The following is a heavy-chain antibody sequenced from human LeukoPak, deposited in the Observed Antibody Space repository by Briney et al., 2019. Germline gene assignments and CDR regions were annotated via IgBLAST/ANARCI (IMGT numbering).Heavy chain of an antibody. V-gene: IGHV3-53*01. J-gene: IGHJ4*02. D-gene: IGHD3-16*01. CDR1: GFTFSSNY. CDR3: ARDKSGGAYFDY. CDR2: IYSGGST. Sequence: PGGSLRLSCAASGFTFSSNYMSWVRQAPGKGLEWVSVIYSGGSTYYADSVKGRFTISRDNSKNTLYLQMNSLRAEDTAVYYCARDKSGGAYFDYWGQGTLVTVSS.